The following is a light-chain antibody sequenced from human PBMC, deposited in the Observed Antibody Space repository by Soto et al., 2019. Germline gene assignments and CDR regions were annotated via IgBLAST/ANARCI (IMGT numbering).Light chain of an antibody. J-gene: IGLJ1*01. CDR3: NSFTTSSTYV. Sequence: QSAPAQPASLSGSPGQSISISCTGTTSDVGRYNYVSWYQQHPGKAPKLMIYDVSYRPSWVSNRFSGSKSGITASLTISGLQAEDEADYYCNSFTTSSTYVFGTGTKVTVL. CDR2: DVS. V-gene: IGLV2-14*03. CDR1: TSDVGRYNY.